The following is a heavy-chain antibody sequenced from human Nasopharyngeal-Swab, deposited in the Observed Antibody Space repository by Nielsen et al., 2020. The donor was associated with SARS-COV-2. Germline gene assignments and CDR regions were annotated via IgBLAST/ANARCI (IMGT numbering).Heavy chain of an antibody. D-gene: IGHD3-10*01. V-gene: IGHV3-30-3*01. CDR1: GFTFSSYW. CDR3: ARVAGITMVRGVDY. J-gene: IGHJ4*02. CDR2: ISYDGSNK. Sequence: GGSLRLSCAASGFTFSSYWMHWVRQAPGKGLEWVAVISYDGSNKYYADSVKGRFTISRDNSKNTLYLQMNSLRAEDTAVYYCARVAGITMVRGVDYWGQGTLVTVSS.